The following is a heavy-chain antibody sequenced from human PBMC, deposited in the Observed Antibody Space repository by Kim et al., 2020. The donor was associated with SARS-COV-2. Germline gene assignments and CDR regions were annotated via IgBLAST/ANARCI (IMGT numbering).Heavy chain of an antibody. CDR3: VKSRMPSGRDAFEI. Sequence: PGGSLRLSCVASGFTFSIFDVYWVRQSPGQGLEWLSVISGDENHRYYADSVKGRFAISRDNAKNILYLQMNSLRIEDTAVYFCVKSRMPSGRDAFEIWGQGAMVTVSS. D-gene: IGHD3-10*01. J-gene: IGHJ3*02. CDR2: ISGDENHR. CDR1: GFTFSIFD. V-gene: IGHV3-30*18.